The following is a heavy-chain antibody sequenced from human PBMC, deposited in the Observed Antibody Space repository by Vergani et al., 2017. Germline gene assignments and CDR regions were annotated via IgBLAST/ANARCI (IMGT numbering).Heavy chain of an antibody. Sequence: QVQLVQSGAEVKKPGSSVKVSCKASGGTFSSYTISWVRQAPGQGLEWMGRIIPILTITNYAQKFQGRVTITADKSTSTAYMELSSLKSEDTAVYYCAREAPLIQLWLPYCDYWGQGTLVTVSS. CDR1: GGTFSSYT. CDR3: AREAPLIQLWLPYCDY. J-gene: IGHJ4*02. D-gene: IGHD5-18*01. V-gene: IGHV1-69*08. CDR2: IIPILTIT.